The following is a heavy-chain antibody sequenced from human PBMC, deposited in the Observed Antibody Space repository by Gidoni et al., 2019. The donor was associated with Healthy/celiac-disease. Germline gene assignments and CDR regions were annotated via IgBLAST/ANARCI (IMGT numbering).Heavy chain of an antibody. D-gene: IGHD3-3*01. V-gene: IGHV3-30*18. CDR3: AKDGDPFGVVTPFDY. J-gene: IGHJ4*02. CDR1: GFTFSSYG. Sequence: RLSCAASGFTFSSYGMHWVRQAPGKGLEWVAVISYDGSNKYYADSVKGRFTISRDNSKNTLYLQMNSLIAEDTAVYYCAKDGDPFGVVTPFDYWGQGTLVTVSS. CDR2: ISYDGSNK.